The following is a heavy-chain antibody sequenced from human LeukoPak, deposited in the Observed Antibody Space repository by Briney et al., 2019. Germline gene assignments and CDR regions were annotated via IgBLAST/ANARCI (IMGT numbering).Heavy chain of an antibody. V-gene: IGHV4-39*07. CDR2: INHSGST. CDR3: ATRYSSSSGPHYYYYMDV. Sequence: SETLSLTCTVSGGSISSSSYYWSWIRQPPGKGLEWIGEINHSGSTNYNPSLKSRVTISVDTSKNQFSLKLSSVTAADTAVYYCATRYSSSSGPHYYYYMDVWGKGTTVTVSS. CDR1: GGSISSSSYY. J-gene: IGHJ6*03. D-gene: IGHD6-6*01.